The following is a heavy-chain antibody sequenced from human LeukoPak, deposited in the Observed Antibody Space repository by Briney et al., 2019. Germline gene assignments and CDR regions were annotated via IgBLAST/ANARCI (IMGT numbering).Heavy chain of an antibody. CDR3: ARRPYSGYDRGAFDI. V-gene: IGHV4-30-2*01. CDR2: IYDFGNT. J-gene: IGHJ3*02. Sequence: PSETLSLTCTVSGGSIGSGSYYWSWIRQTPGKGLEWIGYIYDFGNTDYNPSLKSRVTISVDTSKNQFSLKLSSVTAADTAVYYCARRPYSGYDRGAFDIWGQGTMVTVSS. D-gene: IGHD5-12*01. CDR1: GGSIGSGSYY.